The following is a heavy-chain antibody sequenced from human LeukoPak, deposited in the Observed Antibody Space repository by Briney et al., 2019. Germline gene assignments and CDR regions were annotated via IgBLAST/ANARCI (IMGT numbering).Heavy chain of an antibody. CDR2: IYYSGST. CDR3: AREGYYGSGSYYSF. CDR1: GGSISSYY. D-gene: IGHD3-10*01. V-gene: IGHV4-59*01. J-gene: IGHJ4*02. Sequence: SETLSLTCTVSGGSISSYYWSWIRQPPGKGLEWIGYIYYSGSTNYNPSLKSRVTISVDTSKNQFSLNLSSVTAADTAVYYCAREGYYGSGSYYSFWGQGTLVTVSS.